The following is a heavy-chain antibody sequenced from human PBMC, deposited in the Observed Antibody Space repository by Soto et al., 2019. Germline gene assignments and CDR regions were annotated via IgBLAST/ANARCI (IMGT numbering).Heavy chain of an antibody. J-gene: IGHJ6*02. Sequence: GGSLRLSCAASGFTFSSYAMHWVRQAPGKGLEWVAVISYDGSNKYYADSVKGRFTISRDNSKNTLYLQMNSLRAEDTAVYYCARIGCFKRGGSCYTSRARHYYYGMDVWGQGTTVTVSS. D-gene: IGHD2-15*01. CDR3: ARIGCFKRGGSCYTSRARHYYYGMDV. CDR2: ISYDGSNK. V-gene: IGHV3-30-3*01. CDR1: GFTFSSYA.